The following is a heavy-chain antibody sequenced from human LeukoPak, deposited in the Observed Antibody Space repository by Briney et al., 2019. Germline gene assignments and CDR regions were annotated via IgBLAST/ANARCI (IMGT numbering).Heavy chain of an antibody. Sequence: ASVKVSCTASGGTFSSYAISWVRQAPGQGLEWMGGIIPIFGTANYAQKFQGRVTITTDESTSTAYMELSSLRSEDTAVYYCARGTSSSWSYYYYYYMDVWGKGTTVTVSS. CDR1: GGTFSSYA. D-gene: IGHD6-13*01. CDR3: ARGTSSSWSYYYYYYMDV. V-gene: IGHV1-69*05. J-gene: IGHJ6*03. CDR2: IIPIFGTA.